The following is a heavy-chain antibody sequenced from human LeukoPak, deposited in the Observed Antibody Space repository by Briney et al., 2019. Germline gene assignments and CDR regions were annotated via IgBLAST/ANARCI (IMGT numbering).Heavy chain of an antibody. D-gene: IGHD1-26*01. CDR1: GYTFTGYY. J-gene: IGHJ6*03. CDR3: ARDYSTRSSYYYYYYMDV. CDR2: ISPIFVTA. Sequence: GASVKVSCKASGYTFTGYYMHWVRQAPGQGLEWMGGISPIFVTANYAQKFQGRVTITADKSTSTAYMELSRLRSEDTAVYYCARDYSTRSSYYYYYYMDVWGKGTTVTVSS. V-gene: IGHV1-69*06.